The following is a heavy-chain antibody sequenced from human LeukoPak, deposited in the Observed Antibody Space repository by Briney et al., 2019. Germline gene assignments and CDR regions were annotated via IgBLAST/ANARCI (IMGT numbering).Heavy chain of an antibody. CDR3: ARDEIAARRRWFDP. CDR2: ISSSGSTI. J-gene: IGHJ5*02. V-gene: IGHV3-11*01. D-gene: IGHD6-6*01. CDR1: GFTFSDYY. Sequence: GGSLRLSCAASGFTFSDYYMSWIRQAPGKGLEWVSYISSSGSTIYYADSVKGRFTISRDNAKNSLYLQMSSLRAEDTAVYYCARDEIAARRRWFDPWGQGTLVTVSS.